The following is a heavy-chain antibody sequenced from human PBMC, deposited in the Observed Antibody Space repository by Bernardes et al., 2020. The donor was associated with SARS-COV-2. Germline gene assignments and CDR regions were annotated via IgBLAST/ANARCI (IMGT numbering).Heavy chain of an antibody. D-gene: IGHD3-3*01. CDR2: IYYSGST. CDR3: ARVSTIFGVVSHGMDV. J-gene: IGHJ6*02. Sequence: SETLSLTCSVSGASIGRGYYWSWIRQFPGKGLEWLGYIYYSGSTYYNPSLKSRVTISVDTSKNQFSLKLSSVTAADTAVYYCARVSTIFGVVSHGMDVWGQGTTVTVSS. CDR1: GASIGRGYY. V-gene: IGHV4-31*03.